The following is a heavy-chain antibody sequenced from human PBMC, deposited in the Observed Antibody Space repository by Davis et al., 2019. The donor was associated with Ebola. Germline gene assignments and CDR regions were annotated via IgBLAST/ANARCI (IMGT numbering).Heavy chain of an antibody. V-gene: IGHV5-51*01. CDR1: GYSFTSYW. Sequence: GESLKISCKGSGYSFTSYWIGWVRQMPGKGLEWMGIIYPGDSDTRYSPSFQGQVTISADKSISTAYLQWSSLKASDTAMYYCARQSIVATNYYYYGMDVWGQGTTVTVSS. CDR3: ARQSIVATNYYYYGMDV. J-gene: IGHJ6*02. D-gene: IGHD5-12*01. CDR2: IYPGDSDT.